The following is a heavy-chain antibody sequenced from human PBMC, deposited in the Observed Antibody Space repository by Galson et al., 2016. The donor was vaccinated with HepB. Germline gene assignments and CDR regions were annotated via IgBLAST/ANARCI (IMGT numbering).Heavy chain of an antibody. CDR3: ARNKIDYGQCGGTCTWFDP. CDR2: IIPVFGTA. CDR1: GGSFTDYA. D-gene: IGHD4-17*01. V-gene: IGHV1-69*13. Sequence: SVKVSCKASGGSFTDYAISWVRQAPGQGLEWMGRIIPVFGTASYAQKFQGRVTITADGSTNTVYMALSSLRSDDTAIYYCARNKIDYGQCGGTCTWFDPWGQGTRVTVSS. J-gene: IGHJ5*02.